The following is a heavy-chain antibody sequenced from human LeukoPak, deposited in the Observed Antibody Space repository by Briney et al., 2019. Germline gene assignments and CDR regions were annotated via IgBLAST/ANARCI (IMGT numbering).Heavy chain of an antibody. Sequence: GGSLRLSCAASGFTFDDYTMYWVRQAPGKGLEWVSGIRHSDGSTYYADAVKGRFTISSDKSKNTLFLQMNSLRAEDTALYYCAKGATPKYSGSYVYYYYYYMDVWGKGTTVTISS. D-gene: IGHD1-26*01. CDR2: IRHSDGST. CDR3: AKGATPKYSGSYVYYYYYYMDV. J-gene: IGHJ6*03. CDR1: GFTFDDYT. V-gene: IGHV3-23*01.